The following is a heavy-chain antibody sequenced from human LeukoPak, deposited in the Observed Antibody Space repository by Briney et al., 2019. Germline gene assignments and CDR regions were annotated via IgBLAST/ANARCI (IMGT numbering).Heavy chain of an antibody. CDR2: ISAYNGNT. CDR1: GYTFTSYG. CDR3: ARGSSAPGGDYYYGMDV. J-gene: IGHJ6*02. D-gene: IGHD3-10*01. Sequence: ASVKVSCKASGYTFTSYGISWVRQAPGQGLEWMGWISAYNGNTNYAQKLQGRVTMTTDTSTSTAYMELRSLRSDDTAVYYCARGSSAPGGDYYYGMDVWGQGTTVTVSS. V-gene: IGHV1-18*01.